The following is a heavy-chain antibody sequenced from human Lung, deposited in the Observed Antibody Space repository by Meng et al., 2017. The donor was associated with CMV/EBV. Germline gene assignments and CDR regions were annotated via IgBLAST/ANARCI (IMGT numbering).Heavy chain of an antibody. J-gene: IGHJ4*02. CDR2: IIPIFGTV. V-gene: IGHV1-69*05. D-gene: IGHD3-10*01. CDR1: GGTLSSYT. CDR3: VIGLAASVIGLTPMDH. Sequence: SXXVSXKVSGGTLSSYTVHWARQAPGQGLEWMGGIIPIFGTVKYPQKFQGRVTMTTDESMNTAYLDLCSLRSEDTAVYHCVIGLAASVIGLTPMDHWGKGTLVTVSS.